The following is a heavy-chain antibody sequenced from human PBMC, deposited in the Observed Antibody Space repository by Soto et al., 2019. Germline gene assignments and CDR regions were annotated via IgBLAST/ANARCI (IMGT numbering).Heavy chain of an antibody. V-gene: IGHV4-59*01. CDR2: IYYSGST. J-gene: IGHJ6*02. D-gene: IGHD3-3*01. CDR1: GGAISSYY. CDR3: ARDPYDFWTGYSFGMDV. Sequence: SETLSLTCTVSGGAISSYYWSWIRQPPGKGLEWIGYIYYSGSTNYNPSLKSRVTISVDTSKNQFSLKLSSVTAADTAVYYCARDPYDFWTGYSFGMDVWGQGTTVTVSS.